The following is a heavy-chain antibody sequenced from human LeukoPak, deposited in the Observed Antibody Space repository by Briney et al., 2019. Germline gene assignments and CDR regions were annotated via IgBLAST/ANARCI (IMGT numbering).Heavy chain of an antibody. D-gene: IGHD3-9*01. CDR1: GDSISSDY. CDR2: IYYTGST. CDR3: ARDYDVLTAYPPTQLFDP. J-gene: IGHJ5*02. V-gene: IGHV4-59*12. Sequence: NPSETLSLTCAVSGDSISSDYWSWVRQPPGKGLEWIGYIYYTGSTNYNPSLKSRVTISVDTSKNQFSLKLSSVTAADTAVYYCARDYDVLTAYPPTQLFDPWGQGTLVTVSS.